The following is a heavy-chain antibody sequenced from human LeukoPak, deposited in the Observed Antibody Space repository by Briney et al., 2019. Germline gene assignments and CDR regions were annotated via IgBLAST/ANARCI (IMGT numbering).Heavy chain of an antibody. V-gene: IGHV3-23*01. J-gene: IGHJ3*01. CDR3: AQGGFFAFDL. CDR1: GFTFDDYG. Sequence: GGSLRLSCAASGFTFDDYGMSWVRQAPGKGLEWVSGTSRRGPTYYTDSVKGRFAISRDSSKNILYLQMDSLRAEDTAVYYCAQGGFFAFDLWGQGKMVTVSS. D-gene: IGHD3-3*01. CDR2: TSRRGPT.